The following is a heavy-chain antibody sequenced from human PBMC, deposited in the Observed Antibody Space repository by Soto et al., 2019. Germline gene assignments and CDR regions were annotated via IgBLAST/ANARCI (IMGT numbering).Heavy chain of an antibody. CDR3: ARHWTVQGFDF. V-gene: IGHV4-39*01. Sequence: DTLSLTSTVFCPSISGYRFYWGCIRQAPGKGLEWIGSIYYSGRTYYNPSLNNRVTISVDTSKNQFSLKLNSVTAADTAVYYCARHWTVQGFDFWGQGTLVTVS. CDR1: CPSISGYRFY. D-gene: IGHD1-1*01. J-gene: IGHJ4*02. CDR2: IYYSGRT.